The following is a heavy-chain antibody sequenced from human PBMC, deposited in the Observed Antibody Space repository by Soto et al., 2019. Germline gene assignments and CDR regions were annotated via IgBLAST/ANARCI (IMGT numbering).Heavy chain of an antibody. CDR1: GYRFTTFY. J-gene: IGHJ4*02. Sequence: ASVKVSCKASGYRFTTFYIHWVRQAPGQGLEWMGRMNVDTGGTTYAQKFQGRVTMTRDTSISTAYMEVTNVKSDDTATYYCAHTGMITFGGEIPIWGQGTLVTVSS. CDR2: MNVDTGGT. V-gene: IGHV1-2*06. D-gene: IGHD3-16*01. CDR3: AHTGMITFGGEIPI.